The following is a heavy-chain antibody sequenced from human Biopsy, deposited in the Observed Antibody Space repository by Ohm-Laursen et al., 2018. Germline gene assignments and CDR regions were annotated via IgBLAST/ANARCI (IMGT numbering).Heavy chain of an antibody. CDR3: ARAFRGQYFYYYYGMDV. CDR1: GFTFDDYG. V-gene: IGHV3-43D*04. CDR2: ISWDGRTR. J-gene: IGHJ6*02. Sequence: SLRLSCAASGFTFDDYGMHWVRQAPGKGLEWVSLISWDGRTRYYADSVKGRFTISRDNSKNSLYLQMNSLRLEDTALYFCARAFRGQYFYYYYGMDVWGQRTTVTVSS. D-gene: IGHD3-9*01.